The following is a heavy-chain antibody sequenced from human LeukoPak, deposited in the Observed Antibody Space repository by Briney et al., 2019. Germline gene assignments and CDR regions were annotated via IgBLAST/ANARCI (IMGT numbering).Heavy chain of an antibody. Sequence: SQTLSLTCAISGDSVSSNSVTWNWIRQSPSRGLEWLGRTYYRSKWSNDYTVSVKSRITINPDTSKNQFSLQLNSVTPEDTAVCYCARGADYGDYFFDYWGQGTLVTVSS. CDR3: ARGADYGDYFFDY. J-gene: IGHJ4*02. CDR1: GDSVSSNSVT. D-gene: IGHD4-17*01. V-gene: IGHV6-1*01. CDR2: TYYRSKWSN.